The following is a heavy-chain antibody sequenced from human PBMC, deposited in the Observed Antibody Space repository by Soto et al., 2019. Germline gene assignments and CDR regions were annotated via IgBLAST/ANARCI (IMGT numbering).Heavy chain of an antibody. D-gene: IGHD3-16*01. V-gene: IGHV1-18*01. Sequence: QVPLVQSGAEVKNPGASVKVSCKASGYSFTRYGIGWARQAPGQGLEWMGWLNAYNGNTNYAQNLQGRLTLTTDTSTPTAYMQLRTLRSKITDIYSCAMMNAYVTPSPQDVWGQGTTVTVYS. CDR3: AMMNAYVTPSPQDV. J-gene: IGHJ6*02. CDR2: LNAYNGNT. CDR1: GYSFTRYG.